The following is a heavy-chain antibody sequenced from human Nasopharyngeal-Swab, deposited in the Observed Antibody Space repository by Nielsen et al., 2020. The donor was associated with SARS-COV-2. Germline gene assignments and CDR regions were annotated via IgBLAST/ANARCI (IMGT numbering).Heavy chain of an antibody. D-gene: IGHD3-10*01. Sequence: WVRQAPGQGLEWMGWMNPNSGNTGYAQKFQGRVTMTRNTSISTAYMELSSLRSEDTAVYYCATEDSGYWGQGTLVTVSS. J-gene: IGHJ4*02. CDR3: ATEDSGY. V-gene: IGHV1-8*01. CDR2: MNPNSGNT.